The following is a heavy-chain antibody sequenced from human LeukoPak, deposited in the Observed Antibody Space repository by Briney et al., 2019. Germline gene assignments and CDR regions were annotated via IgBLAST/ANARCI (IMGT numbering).Heavy chain of an antibody. D-gene: IGHD6-19*01. CDR3: ARDGGWYKRGLDYYYYMDV. Sequence: GGSLRLSCVASGFTFDDYGISWVRQAPGKGLEWVSRIHWNSGSTRYADSVKGRFTISRDNAKNSLYPQMNSLRPEDTAFYYCARDGGWYKRGLDYYYYMDVWGKGTTVTVSS. CDR2: IHWNSGST. CDR1: GFTFDDYG. V-gene: IGHV3-20*04. J-gene: IGHJ6*03.